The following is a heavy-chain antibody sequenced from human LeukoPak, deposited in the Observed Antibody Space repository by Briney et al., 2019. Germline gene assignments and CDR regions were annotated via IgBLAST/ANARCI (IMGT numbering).Heavy chain of an antibody. CDR2: IWYDGSNK. D-gene: IGHD6-13*01. CDR3: ARERIAAAAPYYYYGMDV. Sequence: GGSLRLSCAASGFTVSSTYMSWVRQAPGKGLEWVAVIWYDGSNKYYADSVKGRFTISRDNSKNTLYLQMNSLRAEDTAVYYCARERIAAAAPYYYYGMDVWGQGTTVTVSS. J-gene: IGHJ6*02. V-gene: IGHV3-33*08. CDR1: GFTVSSTY.